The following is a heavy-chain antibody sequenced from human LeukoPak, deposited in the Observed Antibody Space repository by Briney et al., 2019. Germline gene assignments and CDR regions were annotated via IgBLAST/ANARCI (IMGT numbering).Heavy chain of an antibody. J-gene: IGHJ3*02. D-gene: IGHD2-2*01. Sequence: SETLSLTCTVSGGSISSGGYYWSWIRQPPGRGLEWIGYIYHSGSTYYNPSLKSRVTISVDRSKNQFSLKLSSVTAADTAVYYCVVPAADDAFDIWGQGTMVTVSS. CDR2: IYHSGST. CDR3: VVPAADDAFDI. CDR1: GGSISSGGYY. V-gene: IGHV4-30-2*01.